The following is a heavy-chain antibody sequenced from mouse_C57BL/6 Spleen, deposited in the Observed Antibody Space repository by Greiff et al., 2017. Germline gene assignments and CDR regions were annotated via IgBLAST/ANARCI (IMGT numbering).Heavy chain of an antibody. J-gene: IGHJ3*01. V-gene: IGHV1-15*01. CDR3: TRWELGRAD. CDR2: IDPETGGT. D-gene: IGHD4-1*01. CDR1: GYTFTDYE. Sequence: QVQLQQSGAELVRPGASVTLSCKASGYTFTDYEMHWVKQTPVHGLEWIGAIDPETGGTAYNQKFKGKAILTAAKSSSTAYMELRSLTSEDSAVYYCTRWELGRADWGQGTLVTVSA.